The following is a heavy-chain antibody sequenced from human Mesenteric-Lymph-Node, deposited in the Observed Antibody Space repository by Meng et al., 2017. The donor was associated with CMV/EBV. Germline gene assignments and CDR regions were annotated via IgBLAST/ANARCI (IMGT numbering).Heavy chain of an antibody. CDR1: GFTFSSYW. CDR3: ARAETDYLGSMDV. Sequence: GESLKISCAASGFTFSSYWMHWVRQAPGKGLVWVSRISSDGSSTSYADSVKGRFTISRDNAKNSLYLQMNSLRAEDTAVYYCARAETDYLGSMDVWGQGTTVTVSS. V-gene: IGHV3-74*01. CDR2: ISSDGSST. D-gene: IGHD5-12*01. J-gene: IGHJ6*02.